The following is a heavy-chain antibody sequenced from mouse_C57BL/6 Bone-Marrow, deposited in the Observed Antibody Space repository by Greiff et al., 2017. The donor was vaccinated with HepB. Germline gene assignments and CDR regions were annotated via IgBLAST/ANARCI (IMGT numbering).Heavy chain of an antibody. CDR2: ISSGGSYT. CDR1: GFTFSSYG. V-gene: IGHV5-6*01. CDR3: ASCGRGFAY. Sequence: EVQRVESGGDLVKPGGSLKLSCAASGFTFSSYGMSWVRQTPDKRLEWVATISSGGSYTYYPDSVKGRFTISRDNAKNTLYLQMSSLKSEDTAMYYCASCGRGFAYWGQGTLVTVSA. J-gene: IGHJ3*01.